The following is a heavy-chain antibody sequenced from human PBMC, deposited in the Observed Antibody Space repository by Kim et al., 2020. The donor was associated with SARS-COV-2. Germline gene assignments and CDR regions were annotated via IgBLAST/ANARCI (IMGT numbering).Heavy chain of an antibody. J-gene: IGHJ5*02. V-gene: IGHV1-8*01. Sequence: ASVKVSCKASGYTFTSYDINWVRQATGQGLEWMGWMNPNSGNTGYAQKFQGRVTMTRNTSISTAYMELSSLRSEDTAVYYCARSPAKGYSYWFDPWGQGTLVTVSS. CDR3: ARSPAKGYSYWFDP. D-gene: IGHD6-13*01. CDR1: GYTFTSYD. CDR2: MNPNSGNT.